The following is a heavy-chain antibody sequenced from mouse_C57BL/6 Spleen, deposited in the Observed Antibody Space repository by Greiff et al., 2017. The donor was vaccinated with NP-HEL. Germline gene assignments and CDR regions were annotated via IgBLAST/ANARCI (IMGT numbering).Heavy chain of an antibody. Sequence: VQLQESGPGLVAPSQSLSITCTVSGFSLTSYGVHWVRQPPGKGLEWLVVIWSDGSTTYNSALKSRLSISKDNSKSQVFLKMNSLQTDDTAMYYCARHEAPITTVVSPYAMDYWGQGTSVTVSS. CDR1: GFSLTSYG. CDR2: IWSDGST. J-gene: IGHJ4*01. CDR3: ARHEAPITTVVSPYAMDY. V-gene: IGHV2-6-1*01. D-gene: IGHD1-1*01.